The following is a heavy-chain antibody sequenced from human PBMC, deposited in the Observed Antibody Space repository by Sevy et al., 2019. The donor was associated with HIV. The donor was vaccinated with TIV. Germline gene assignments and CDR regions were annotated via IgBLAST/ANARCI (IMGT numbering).Heavy chain of an antibody. J-gene: IGHJ6*02. D-gene: IGHD3-16*01. CDR3: ARVRGTISPYYYFGMDV. CDR2: IRSKTYGGTT. V-gene: IGHV3-49*03. Sequence: GGSLRLSCTASGFNFGDYAMSWCRQAPGKGLEWIGFIRSKTYGGTTEYAASVKGRFTISRDDSNSIDSLQMNSLKTEDTAVYYCARVRGTISPYYYFGMDVWGQGTTVTVSS. CDR1: GFNFGDYA.